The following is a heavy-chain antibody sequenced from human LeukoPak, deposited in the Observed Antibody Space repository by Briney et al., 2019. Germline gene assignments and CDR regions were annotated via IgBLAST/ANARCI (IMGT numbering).Heavy chain of an antibody. CDR1: GFTFSNYW. CDR3: AKDSYSKGDF. CDR2: IKNDGAVK. Sequence: PGRSLRLSCAASGFTFSNYWMTWVRQAPGKGLEWVANIKNDGAVKNYVDSVKGRFTISRDNAKNSLYLQMNSLRAEDTAVYYCAKDSYSKGDFWGQGVLVTVSS. J-gene: IGHJ4*02. V-gene: IGHV3-7*01. D-gene: IGHD6-13*01.